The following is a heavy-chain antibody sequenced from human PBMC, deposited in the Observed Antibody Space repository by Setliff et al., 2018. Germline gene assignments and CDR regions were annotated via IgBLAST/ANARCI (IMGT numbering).Heavy chain of an antibody. J-gene: IGHJ4*02. D-gene: IGHD3-9*01. CDR2: MYYGGGGST. V-gene: IGHV4-39*07. Sequence: SETLSLTCTVSGAPVSGNSYYWGWIRQPPGKGLEWIGSMYYGGGGSTYYNASLKSRVTISVDTSKNQFSLKLNSVTAADTAVYYCARAPRYFDPTGSYFDYCGQGTLVTVSS. CDR1: GAPVSGNSYY. CDR3: ARAPRYFDPTGSYFDY.